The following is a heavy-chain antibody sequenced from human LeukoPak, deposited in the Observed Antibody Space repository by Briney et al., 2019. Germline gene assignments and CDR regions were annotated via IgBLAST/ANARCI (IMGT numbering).Heavy chain of an antibody. CDR1: GDSISSYY. Sequence: SETLSLTCTVSGDSISSYYWSWIRQPPGKGLEWIGYVYYSGSTNYNPSLKSRVTISIDTSKNQLSLKLRSVTAADTAVYYCARITDRTIFGEIMHGFDIWGQGTPVTVSS. D-gene: IGHD3-3*01. V-gene: IGHV4-59*08. J-gene: IGHJ3*02. CDR2: VYYSGST. CDR3: ARITDRTIFGEIMHGFDI.